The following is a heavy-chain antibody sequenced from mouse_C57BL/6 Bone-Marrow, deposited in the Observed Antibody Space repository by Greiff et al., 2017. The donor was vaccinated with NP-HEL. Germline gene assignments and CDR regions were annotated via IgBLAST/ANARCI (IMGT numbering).Heavy chain of an antibody. CDR1: GFTFSDYG. Sequence: EVHLVESGGGLVKPGGSLKLSCAASGFTFSDYGMHWVRQAPEKGLEWVAYISSGSSTIYYADTVKGRFTISRDNDKNTLFLQMTSLRSEDTAMYYCARRTTVAANAMDYWGQGTSVTVSS. V-gene: IGHV5-17*01. J-gene: IGHJ4*01. CDR3: ARRTTVAANAMDY. CDR2: ISSGSSTI. D-gene: IGHD1-1*01.